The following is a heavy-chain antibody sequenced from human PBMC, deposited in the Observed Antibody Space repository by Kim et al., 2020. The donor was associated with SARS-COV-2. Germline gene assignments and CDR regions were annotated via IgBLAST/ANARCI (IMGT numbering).Heavy chain of an antibody. J-gene: IGHJ5*02. V-gene: IGHV4-59*01. CDR2: IYYSGST. D-gene: IGHD6-13*01. CDR3: ARDRSSSRHRGWFDP. Sequence: SETLSLTCTVSGGSISSYYWSWIRQPPGKGLEWIGYIYYSGSTNYNPSLKSRVTISVDTSKNQFSLKLSSVTAADTAVYYCARDRSSSRHRGWFDPWGQGPLVTVSS. CDR1: GGSISSYY.